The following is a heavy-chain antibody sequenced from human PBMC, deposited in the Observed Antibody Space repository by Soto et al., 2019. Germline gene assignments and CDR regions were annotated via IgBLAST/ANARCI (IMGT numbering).Heavy chain of an antibody. V-gene: IGHV3-30*18. J-gene: IGHJ4*02. Sequence: QVQLVESGGGVVQPGRSLRLSCAASGFTFSSYGMHWVRQAPGKGLEWVAVISYDGSNKYYADSVKGRFTISRDNSKNTLYLQMNSLRAEDTAVYYCAKFHYYDSSVYSSDYWGQGTLVTVSS. CDR2: ISYDGSNK. CDR1: GFTFSSYG. D-gene: IGHD3-22*01. CDR3: AKFHYYDSSVYSSDY.